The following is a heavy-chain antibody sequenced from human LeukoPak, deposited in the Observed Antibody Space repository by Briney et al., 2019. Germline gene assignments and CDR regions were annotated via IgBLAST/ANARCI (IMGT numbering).Heavy chain of an antibody. Sequence: ASVKVSCKVSGYTLTELSMHWVRQAPGKGLEWMGGFDPENGETIYAQKFQGRVTLTRDMSTSTDYLELSSPRSEDTAVYYCARDNSVRDEAWWFNPWGQGTLVTVSS. J-gene: IGHJ5*02. V-gene: IGHV1-24*01. CDR1: GYTLTELS. D-gene: IGHD5-24*01. CDR2: FDPENGET. CDR3: ARDNSVRDEAWWFNP.